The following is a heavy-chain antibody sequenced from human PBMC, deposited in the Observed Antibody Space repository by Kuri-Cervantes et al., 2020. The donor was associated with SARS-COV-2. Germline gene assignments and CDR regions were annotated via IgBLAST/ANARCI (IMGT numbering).Heavy chain of an antibody. CDR1: GFTFSSYA. CDR2: ISYDGSNK. V-gene: IGHV3-30-3*01. J-gene: IGHJ6*02. CDR3: ARGWLGTVTMDYYYYGMDV. Sequence: GESLKISCAASGFTFSSYAMHWVRQAPGKGLEWVAVISYDGSNKYYADSVKGRFTISRDNSKNTLYLQMNSLRAEDTAVYYCARGWLGTVTMDYYYYGMDVWGQGTTVTVSS. D-gene: IGHD4-11*01.